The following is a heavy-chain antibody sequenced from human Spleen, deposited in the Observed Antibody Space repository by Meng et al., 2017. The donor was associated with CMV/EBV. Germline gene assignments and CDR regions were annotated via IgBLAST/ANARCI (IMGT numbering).Heavy chain of an antibody. D-gene: IGHD3-10*01. CDR1: GVCFTGYY. CDR2: VHHGGSC. J-gene: IGHJ4*01. V-gene: IGHV4-34*01. CDR3: ARCHVTVVRGVVIY. Sequence: CAVSGVCFTGYYWGWIRQSPGKGLEWIGEVHHGGSCDYSPSLQRRISISVGASKSQFALNVTSVTAADMGIYYCARCHVTVVRGVVIYWCHGTLVTVSS.